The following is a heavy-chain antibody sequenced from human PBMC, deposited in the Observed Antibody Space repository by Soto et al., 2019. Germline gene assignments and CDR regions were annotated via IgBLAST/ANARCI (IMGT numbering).Heavy chain of an antibody. CDR3: AKGRDSTLLRWQYFDN. J-gene: IGHJ4*02. CDR2: ISYEGRNK. CDR1: GFTFSLYG. V-gene: IGHV3-30*18. D-gene: IGHD4-4*01. Sequence: QVQLVESGGDVVQPGGSLRLSCAVSGFTFSLYGMHWVRQAPGKGLEWVAFISYEGRNKYYADSVKGRFTISRDNSQDTLSLQMESLRPGDTAVYYCAKGRDSTLLRWQYFDNWGQGTQVTVSS.